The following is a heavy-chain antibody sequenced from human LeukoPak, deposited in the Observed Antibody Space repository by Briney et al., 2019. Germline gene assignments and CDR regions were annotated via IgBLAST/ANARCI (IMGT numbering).Heavy chain of an antibody. CDR3: ARDSPRYCSGGSCYSYMSAFDI. D-gene: IGHD2-15*01. Sequence: PSETLSLTCTVSGGSISSYYWSWIRQPAGKGLEWIGRIYTSGSTNYNPSLKSRVTMSVDTSKNQSSLKLSSVTAADTAVYYCARDSPRYCSGGSCYSYMSAFDIWGQGTMVTVSS. CDR2: IYTSGST. CDR1: GGSISSYY. V-gene: IGHV4-4*07. J-gene: IGHJ3*02.